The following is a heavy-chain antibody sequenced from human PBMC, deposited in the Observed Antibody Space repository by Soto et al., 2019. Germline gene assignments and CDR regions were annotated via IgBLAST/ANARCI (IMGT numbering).Heavy chain of an antibody. V-gene: IGHV3-66*01. Sequence: HPGGSLRLSCAASGFIVSTSYMSWVRQAPGMGLEWVSIIYNDGSTYYADSVKGRFTVSRDDSKNTLYLEILSLRAEDTAVYYCARDSYTRYWGQGTLVTVSS. CDR2: IYNDGST. J-gene: IGHJ4*02. CDR3: ARDSYTRY. CDR1: GFIVSTSY. D-gene: IGHD4-4*01.